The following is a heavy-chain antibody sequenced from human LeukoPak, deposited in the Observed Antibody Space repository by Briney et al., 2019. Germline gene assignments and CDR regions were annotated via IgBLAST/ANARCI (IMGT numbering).Heavy chain of an antibody. J-gene: IGHJ2*01. CDR1: GFTVSSNY. D-gene: IGHD2-21*02. Sequence: GGSLRLSCAASGFTVSSNYMSWVRQAPGKGLEWVSVIYSGGSTYSSDSVKGRFTISRDNSKNTLYLQMNSLRAEDTAVYYCAKDPASFCGGDCWFFDLWGRGTLVTVSS. CDR2: IYSGGST. CDR3: AKDPASFCGGDCWFFDL. V-gene: IGHV3-53*01.